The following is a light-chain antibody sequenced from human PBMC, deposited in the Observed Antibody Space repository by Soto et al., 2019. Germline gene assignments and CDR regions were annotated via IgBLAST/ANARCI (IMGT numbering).Light chain of an antibody. CDR3: QHYYDYTWT. J-gene: IGKJ1*01. CDR1: QGIGDW. V-gene: IGKV1-5*03. Sequence: DIQMTQSPSTLSASVGDRVTITCRASQGIGDWLAWFQQKPGKAPKLLIYKASNLESGVPSTFSGSASGTEFTLPISSLQPDDFATYYCQHYYDYTWTFGQGTKVEIK. CDR2: KAS.